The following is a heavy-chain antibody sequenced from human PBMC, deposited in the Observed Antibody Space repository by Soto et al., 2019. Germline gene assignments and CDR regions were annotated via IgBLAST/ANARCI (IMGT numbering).Heavy chain of an antibody. CDR2: INHSGST. Sequence: SETLSLTCAVYGGSFSGYYWSWIRQPPGKGLEWIGEINHSGSTNYNPSLKSRVTISVDTSKNQFSLKLSSVTAADTAGYYCAPLDIVVVPAADNWFDPWGQGTLVTVSS. J-gene: IGHJ5*02. CDR1: GGSFSGYY. V-gene: IGHV4-34*01. CDR3: APLDIVVVPAADNWFDP. D-gene: IGHD2-2*01.